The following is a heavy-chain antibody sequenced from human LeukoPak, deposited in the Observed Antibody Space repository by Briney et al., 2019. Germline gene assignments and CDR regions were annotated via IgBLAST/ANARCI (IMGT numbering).Heavy chain of an antibody. J-gene: IGHJ4*02. CDR3: ARDLAHSSSWLGVFDY. D-gene: IGHD6-13*01. Sequence: ASVKVSCKAAGYTFTGYYMHWVRQAPGQGLEWMGWINPNSGGTNYAQKFRGWVTMTRDTSISTAYMELSRLRSDDTAVYYCARDLAHSSSWLGVFDYWGQGTLVTVSS. V-gene: IGHV1-2*04. CDR1: GYTFTGYY. CDR2: INPNSGGT.